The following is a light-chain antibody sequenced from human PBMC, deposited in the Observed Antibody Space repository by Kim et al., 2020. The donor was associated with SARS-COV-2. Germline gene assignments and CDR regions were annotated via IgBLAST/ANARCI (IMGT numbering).Light chain of an antibody. CDR3: QTWGTGIVV. CDR2: YNSDGSH. Sequence: SDKLTWPRGSGNSSNAFASHHQQSEKGPRDLMKYNSDGSHSKGDGIPDRFSGSSSGAERYLPISSLQSEDDADYYCQTWGTGIVVFGGGTQLTVL. V-gene: IGLV4-69*01. CDR1: SGNSSNA. J-gene: IGLJ2*01.